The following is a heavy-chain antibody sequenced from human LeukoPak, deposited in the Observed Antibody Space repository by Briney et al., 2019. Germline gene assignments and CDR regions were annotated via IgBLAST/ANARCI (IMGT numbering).Heavy chain of an antibody. CDR1: GGSFSGYY. Sequence: SETLSLTCAVYGGSFSGYYWSWIRQPPGKGLEWIGEINHSGSTNYNPSLKSRVTISVDTSKNQFSLKLSSVTAADTAVYYCASSSVGYCSSTSCYRDYYSGMDVWGQGTTVTVSS. CDR2: INHSGST. CDR3: ASSSVGYCSSTSCYRDYYSGMDV. V-gene: IGHV4-34*01. D-gene: IGHD2-2*01. J-gene: IGHJ6*02.